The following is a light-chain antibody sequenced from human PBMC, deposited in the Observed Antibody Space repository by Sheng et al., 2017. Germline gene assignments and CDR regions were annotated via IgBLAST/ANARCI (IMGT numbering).Light chain of an antibody. CDR2: GAS. CDR3: QQYYSTNS. J-gene: IGKJ2*03. Sequence: DIQVTQSPSSLSASVGDRVTITCRASQGIGNALAWYQQKPGEAPKLLVNGASRLESGVPSRFSGSRSGTDYTLTISSLQPEDFATYYCQQYYSTNSFGQGTEVGNQT. CDR1: QGIGNA. V-gene: IGKV1-NL1*01.